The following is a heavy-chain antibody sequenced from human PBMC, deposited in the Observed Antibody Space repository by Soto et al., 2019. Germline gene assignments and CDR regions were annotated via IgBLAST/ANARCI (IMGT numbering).Heavy chain of an antibody. J-gene: IGHJ4*02. V-gene: IGHV4-4*02. CDR2: IYHSGAT. CDR3: TRDLGTGTDY. D-gene: IGHD1-1*01. Sequence: QVQLQESGPGLVKPSGTLSLTCAVSGDSITSSNLWSWVRQAPGKGLEWIGEIYHSGATTYHPSPKIRGTISVNPSTNPFSLKQTSVTAADTAVYFCTRDLGTGTDYWCRGTLVTGAS. CDR1: GDSITSSNL.